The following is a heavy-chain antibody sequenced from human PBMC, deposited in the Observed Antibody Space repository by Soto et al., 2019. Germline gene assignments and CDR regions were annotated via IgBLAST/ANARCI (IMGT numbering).Heavy chain of an antibody. Sequence: GESLKISCAASGFTFSNAWMSWVRQAPGKGLEWVGRIKSKTDGGTTDYAAPVKGRFTISRDDSKNTLYLQMNSLKTEDTAVYYCTTDVDIVATISPLDYWGQGTLVTVSS. V-gene: IGHV3-15*01. J-gene: IGHJ4*02. CDR2: IKSKTDGGTT. CDR1: GFTFSNAW. CDR3: TTDVDIVATISPLDY. D-gene: IGHD5-12*01.